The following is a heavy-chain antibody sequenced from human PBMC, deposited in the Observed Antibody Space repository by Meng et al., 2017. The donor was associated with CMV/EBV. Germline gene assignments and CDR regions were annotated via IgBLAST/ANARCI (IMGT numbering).Heavy chain of an antibody. V-gene: IGHV4-34*01. J-gene: IGHJ4*02. CDR2: INHSGST. CDR1: FSGYY. CDR3: ARGGHYCSSTSCSPLYYFDY. Sequence: FSGYYWSWIRQPPGKGLEWIGEINHSGSTNYNPSLKGRVTISVDTSKNQFSLKLSSVTAADTAVYYCARGGHYCSSTSCSPLYYFDYWGQGTLVTVSS. D-gene: IGHD2-2*01.